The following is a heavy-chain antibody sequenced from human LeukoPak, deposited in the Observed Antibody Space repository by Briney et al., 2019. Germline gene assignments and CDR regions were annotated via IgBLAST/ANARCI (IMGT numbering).Heavy chain of an antibody. D-gene: IGHD1-26*01. CDR3: ARVHGGATGIDY. CDR2: INHSGST. V-gene: IGHV4-34*01. J-gene: IGHJ4*02. Sequence: SETLSLTCAVYGGSFSGYYWSWIRQPPGKGLEWIGEINHSGSTNYNPSLKSRVTISVDTSKNQFSLKLSSVTAADTAVYYRARVHGGATGIDYWGQGTLVTVSS. CDR1: GGSFSGYY.